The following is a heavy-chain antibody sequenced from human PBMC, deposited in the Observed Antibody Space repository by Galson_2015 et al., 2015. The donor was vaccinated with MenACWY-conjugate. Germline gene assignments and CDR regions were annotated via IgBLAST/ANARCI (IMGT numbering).Heavy chain of an antibody. CDR2: ISASGGIT. CDR3: AKDLWARESSYGPSEY. J-gene: IGHJ4*02. CDR1: GFTFSNYA. V-gene: IGHV3-23*01. D-gene: IGHD5-18*01. Sequence: LRLSCAASGFTFSNYAMTWVRPAPGTGLEWVSTISASGGITNYADSVKGRFTISRGNYDKTLYLQMNNLRAEDTAVYYCAKDLWARESSYGPSEYWGQGTLVTFSS.